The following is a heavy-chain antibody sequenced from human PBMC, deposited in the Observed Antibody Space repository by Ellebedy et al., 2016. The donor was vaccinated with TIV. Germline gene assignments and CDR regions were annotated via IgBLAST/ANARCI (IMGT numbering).Heavy chain of an antibody. CDR1: GGSFSGYY. D-gene: IGHD3-9*01. CDR3: ARDSRDYDILTGYYSAGLDY. V-gene: IGHV4-34*01. CDR2: INHSGST. J-gene: IGHJ4*02. Sequence: SETLSLTCAVYGGSFSGYYWSWIRQPPGKGLEWIGEINHSGSTNYNPSLKSRVTISVDTSKNQFSLKLSSVTAADTAVYYCARDSRDYDILTGYYSAGLDYWGQGTLATVSS.